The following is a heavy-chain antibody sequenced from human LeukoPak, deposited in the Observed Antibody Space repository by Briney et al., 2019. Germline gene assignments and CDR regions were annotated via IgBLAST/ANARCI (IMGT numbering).Heavy chain of an antibody. D-gene: IGHD3-22*01. CDR1: GFTFSSYA. CDR3: ARTGPSSSGYQSFDY. Sequence: PGGSLRLSCAASGFTFSSYAMHWVRQAPGKGLEWVAVISYDGSNKYYADSVKGRFTISRDNAKNTLYLQMNSLRAEDTAVYYCARTGPSSSGYQSFDYWGQGTLVTVSS. J-gene: IGHJ4*02. V-gene: IGHV3-30*04. CDR2: ISYDGSNK.